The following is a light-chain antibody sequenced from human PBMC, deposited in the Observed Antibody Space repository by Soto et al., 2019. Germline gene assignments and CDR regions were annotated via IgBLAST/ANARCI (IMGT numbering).Light chain of an antibody. V-gene: IGKV3-11*01. CDR2: DAS. J-gene: IGKJ5*01. CDR1: QSVSTY. Sequence: EIVLTQSPATLSLSPGERATLSCRASQSVSTYLAWYQQKPGQAPRLLIFDASNRATGIPARFNSSGSGTDFTLTISSLEADDFAVYYCHQRGSWPPITFGQGTRLEIK. CDR3: HQRGSWPPIT.